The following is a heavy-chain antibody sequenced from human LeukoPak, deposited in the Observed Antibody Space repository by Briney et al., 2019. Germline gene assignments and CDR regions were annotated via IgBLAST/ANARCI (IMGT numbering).Heavy chain of an antibody. CDR2: IIPILGIA. J-gene: IGHJ4*02. CDR1: GGTFSSYA. V-gene: IGHV1-69*04. CDR3: AREKDGYSSGWYPGDY. Sequence: SVKDSCKASGGTFSSYAISWVRQAPGQGLEWMGRIIPILGIANYAQKFQGRVTITADKSTSTAYMELSSLRSEDTAVYYCAREKDGYSSGWYPGDYWGQGTLVTVSS. D-gene: IGHD6-19*01.